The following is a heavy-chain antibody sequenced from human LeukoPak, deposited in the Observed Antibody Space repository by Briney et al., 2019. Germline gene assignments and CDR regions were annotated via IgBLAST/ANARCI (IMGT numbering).Heavy chain of an antibody. CDR2: IIPIFGTA. CDR3: ALGGYPTGDAFDI. CDR1: GGTFSSYA. J-gene: IGHJ3*02. D-gene: IGHD3-16*02. Sequence: SVKVSCKASGGTFSSYAISWVRQAPGQGLEWMGRIIPIFGTANYAQKFQGRVTITTDESTSTAYMELSSLRSEDTAVYCCALGGYPTGDAFDIWGQRTMVTVSS. V-gene: IGHV1-69*05.